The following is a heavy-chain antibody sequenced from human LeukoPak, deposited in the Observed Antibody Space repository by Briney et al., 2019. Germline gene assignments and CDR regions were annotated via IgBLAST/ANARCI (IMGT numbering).Heavy chain of an antibody. CDR3: ARDLASVADY. Sequence: PGGSLRLSCAASGFTFSSYAMSWVRQAPGKGLEWVSGISGSRTYYADSVKGRFTISRDNSKNTLYLHMNSLRAEDTAVYYCARDLASVADYWGQGTLVAVSS. J-gene: IGHJ4*02. CDR1: GFTFSSYA. D-gene: IGHD6-19*01. CDR2: ISGSRT. V-gene: IGHV3-23*01.